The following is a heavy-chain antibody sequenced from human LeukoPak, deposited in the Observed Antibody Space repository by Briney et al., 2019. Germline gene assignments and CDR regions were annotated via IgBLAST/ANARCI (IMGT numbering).Heavy chain of an antibody. J-gene: IGHJ4*02. CDR3: ARCSSPNPDFDY. CDR2: INPSGGST. Sequence: ASVKVSCKASGYTFTSYYMHWVRQAPGQGLEWMGIINPSGGSTSYAQKFQGRVTMTRDTSTSTVYMELSSLRSEDTAVYYRARCSSPNPDFDYWGQGTLVTVSS. D-gene: IGHD6-13*01. V-gene: IGHV1-46*01. CDR1: GYTFTSYY.